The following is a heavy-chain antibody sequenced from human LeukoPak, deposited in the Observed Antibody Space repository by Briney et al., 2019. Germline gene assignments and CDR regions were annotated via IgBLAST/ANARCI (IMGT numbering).Heavy chain of an antibody. CDR3: AKGVWAPRFDS. CDR2: INHSGSI. V-gene: IGHV4-34*01. D-gene: IGHD7-27*01. J-gene: IGHJ5*01. CDR1: GASFSYDY. Sequence: PSETLSLTCAVYGASFSYDYWSWIRQAPGKGLEWIGEINHSGSITYNPSLKSRVTISAGKSKSQFSLRLTSVTAADTAVYYCAKGVWAPRFDSWGQGTLVTVSS.